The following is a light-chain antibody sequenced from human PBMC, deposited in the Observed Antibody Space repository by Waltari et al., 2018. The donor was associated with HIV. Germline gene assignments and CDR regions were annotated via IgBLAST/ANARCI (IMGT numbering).Light chain of an antibody. CDR2: EVT. Sequence: SALTQPASVSGSPGQSITISCTGTSSDVGAYNLVSGYQQHPGKAPKFIIYEVTKRPSEVSIRFSGSKSGNTASLTISGLQAEDEADYYCCSYAGRSTLEVFGGGTKVTVL. CDR1: SSDVGAYNL. CDR3: CSYAGRSTLEV. V-gene: IGLV2-23*02. J-gene: IGLJ2*01.